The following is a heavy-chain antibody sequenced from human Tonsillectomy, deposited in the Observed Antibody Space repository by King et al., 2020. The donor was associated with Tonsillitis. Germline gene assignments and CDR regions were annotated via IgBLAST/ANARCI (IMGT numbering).Heavy chain of an antibody. CDR2: IRWNSGSI. D-gene: IGHD6-19*01. CDR3: ARVSIAVAGSGYYYGMDV. V-gene: IGHV3-9*01. J-gene: IGHJ6*02. CDR1: GFTFDDYA. Sequence: VQLVESGGGLVQPGRSLRLSCAASGFTFDDYALHWVRQAPGKGLEWVSGIRWNSGSIVYADSVKGRFTISRDNAKNSLYLQMNSLRAEDTALYYCARVSIAVAGSGYYYGMDVWGQGTTVTVSS.